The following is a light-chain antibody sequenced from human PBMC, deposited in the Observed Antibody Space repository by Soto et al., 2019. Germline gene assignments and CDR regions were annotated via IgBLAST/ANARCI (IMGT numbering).Light chain of an antibody. CDR2: DVS. Sequence: QSVGSKPHSVSPSPGQAVTISGRGTSSDVGGYNYVSWYQQHPGKAPKLMIYDVSKRPSGVPDRFSGSKSGNTASLTISGLQAEDEADYYCCSYAGSYTFNVFGTGTKVTVL. CDR3: CSYAGSYTFNV. V-gene: IGLV2-11*01. J-gene: IGLJ1*01. CDR1: SSDVGGYNY.